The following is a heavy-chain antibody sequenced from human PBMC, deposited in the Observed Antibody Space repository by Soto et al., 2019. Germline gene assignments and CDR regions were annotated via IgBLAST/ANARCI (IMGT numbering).Heavy chain of an antibody. CDR3: VKTRNNWFDP. CDR1: GGSFSGYY. J-gene: IGHJ5*02. Sequence: SETLSLTCAVYGGSFSGYYWSWIRQPPGKGLEWIGEINHSGSTNYNPSLKSRVTISVDTSKNQFSLKLSSVTAADTAVYYCVKTRNNWFDPWGQGTLVTVSS. V-gene: IGHV4-34*01. CDR2: INHSGST.